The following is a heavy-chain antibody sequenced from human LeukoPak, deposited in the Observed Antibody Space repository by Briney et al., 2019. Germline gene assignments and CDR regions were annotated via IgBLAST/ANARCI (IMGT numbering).Heavy chain of an antibody. CDR1: GGSISSYY. V-gene: IGHV4-59*01. D-gene: IGHD2-8*01. J-gene: IGHJ4*02. Sequence: PSETLSLTCTVSGGSISSYYWSWIRQPPGKGLEWIGYIYYSGSTNYNPSLKSRVTISVDTSKNQFSLKLSSVTAADTAVYYCARMRDCTNGVCYYLDYWGQGTLVTVSS. CDR3: ARMRDCTNGVCYYLDY. CDR2: IYYSGST.